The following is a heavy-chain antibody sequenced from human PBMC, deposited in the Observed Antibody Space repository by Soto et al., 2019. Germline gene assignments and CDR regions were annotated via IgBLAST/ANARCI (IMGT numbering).Heavy chain of an antibody. D-gene: IGHD4-17*01. Sequence: SVKVSCKASGGTFSSYTISWVRQAPGQGLEWMGRIIPILGIANYAQKFQGRVTITADKSTSTAYMELSSLRSEDTAVYYCARSNLTDYGGNSGAFDIWGQGTMVTVSS. CDR1: GGTFSSYT. V-gene: IGHV1-69*02. J-gene: IGHJ3*02. CDR2: IIPILGIA. CDR3: ARSNLTDYGGNSGAFDI.